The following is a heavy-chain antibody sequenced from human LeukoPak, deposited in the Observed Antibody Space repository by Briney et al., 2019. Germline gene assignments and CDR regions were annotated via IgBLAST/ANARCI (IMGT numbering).Heavy chain of an antibody. CDR3: ARDRRGFGELLLAFDY. D-gene: IGHD3-10*01. V-gene: IGHV3-30-3*01. Sequence: PGGSLRLSCAASGFTFSSYAMSWVRQAPGKGLEWVAVISYDGSNKYYADSVKGRFTISRDNSKNTLYLQMNSLRAEDTAVYYCARDRRGFGELLLAFDYWGQGTLVTVSS. CDR2: ISYDGSNK. J-gene: IGHJ4*02. CDR1: GFTFSSYA.